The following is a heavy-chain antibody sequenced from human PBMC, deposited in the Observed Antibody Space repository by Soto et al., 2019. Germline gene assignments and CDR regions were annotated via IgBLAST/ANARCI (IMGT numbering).Heavy chain of an antibody. CDR1: GGSISSSSYY. CDR2: IYYSGST. V-gene: IGHV4-39*01. J-gene: IGHJ6*02. CDR3: ARLLRHNYYGMDV. D-gene: IGHD5-12*01. Sequence: QLQLQESSPGLVKPSETLSLTCTVSGGSISSSSYYWGWIRQPPGKGLEWIGSIYYSGSTYYNPSLKSRVTISVDTSKNQFSLKLSSVTAADTAVYYCARLLRHNYYGMDVWGQGTTVTVSS.